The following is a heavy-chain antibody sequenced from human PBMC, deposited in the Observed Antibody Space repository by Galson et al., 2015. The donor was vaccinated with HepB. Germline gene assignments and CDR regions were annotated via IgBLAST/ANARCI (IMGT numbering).Heavy chain of an antibody. CDR2: INSDGSRT. D-gene: IGHD6-13*01. V-gene: IGHV3-74*01. CDR3: ARGSAWIAAAGTLDY. J-gene: IGHJ4*02. CDR1: GFTFSSYW. Sequence: SLRLSCAASGFTFSSYWMHWVRQAPGKGLVWVSRINSDGSRTTYADPVKGRFTISRANAKNTLYVQMNSLRAEDTAVYYCARGSAWIAAAGTLDYWGQGTLVTVSS.